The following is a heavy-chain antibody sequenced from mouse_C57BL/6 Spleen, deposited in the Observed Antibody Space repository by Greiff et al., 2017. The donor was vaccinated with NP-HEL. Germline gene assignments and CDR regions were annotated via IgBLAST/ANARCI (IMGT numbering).Heavy chain of an antibody. J-gene: IGHJ2*01. CDR3: ARDLAGY. Sequence: EVQWVESGGGLVKPGGSLKLSCAASGFTFSSYAMSWVRQTPEKRLEWVATISDGGSYTYYPDNVKGRFTISRDNAKNNLYLQMSHLKSEDTAMYYCARDLAGYWGQVTTLTVSS. D-gene: IGHD1-1*01. V-gene: IGHV5-4*01. CDR1: GFTFSSYA. CDR2: ISDGGSYT.